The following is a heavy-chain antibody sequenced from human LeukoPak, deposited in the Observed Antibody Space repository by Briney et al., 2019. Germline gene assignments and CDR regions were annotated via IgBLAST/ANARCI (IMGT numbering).Heavy chain of an antibody. J-gene: IGHJ4*02. V-gene: IGHV1-2*02. CDR3: ARGFSSWYLSPYYLEY. Sequence: ASVKVSCKASGYTFTGYYMHWVRQVPGQALEWMGSINPNSGGTNYAQKFQGRVTMTRDTSITTAYMELSRMRSDDTAVYYCARGFSSWYLSPYYLEYCGQGTPVTVSS. D-gene: IGHD6-13*01. CDR1: GYTFTGYY. CDR2: INPNSGGT.